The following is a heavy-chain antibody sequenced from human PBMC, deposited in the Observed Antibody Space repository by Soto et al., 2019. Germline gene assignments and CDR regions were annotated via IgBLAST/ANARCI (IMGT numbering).Heavy chain of an antibody. J-gene: IGHJ4*01. D-gene: IGHD6-19*01. Sequence: EVQLLESGGGLVQPGGSLRLSCAASGFTFSSYAISWVRQAPGKGLEWVSAISGSGGATYYADSVKGRFTISRDNSKKTVYLQMNSLRGEDTAVYFCAKDQVAVAGSNFDYWGHGTRVTVSS. CDR1: GFTFSSYA. CDR2: ISGSGGAT. CDR3: AKDQVAVAGSNFDY. V-gene: IGHV3-23*01.